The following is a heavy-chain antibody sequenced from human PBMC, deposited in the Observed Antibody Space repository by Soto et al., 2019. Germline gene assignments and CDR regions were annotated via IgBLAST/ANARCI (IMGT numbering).Heavy chain of an antibody. Sequence: LRLSCEVFGFTVSGKKYVAWVRQAPGKGLEWVSALYDLDGTYYADSVKGRFTTSSDSSRTTVYLQMNSLRPDDTAVYSCATWHLQEHAYDIWGQGTMVTVSS. CDR2: LYDLDGT. CDR3: ATWHLQEHAYDI. V-gene: IGHV3-53*01. CDR1: GFTVSGKKY. D-gene: IGHD1-1*01. J-gene: IGHJ3*02.